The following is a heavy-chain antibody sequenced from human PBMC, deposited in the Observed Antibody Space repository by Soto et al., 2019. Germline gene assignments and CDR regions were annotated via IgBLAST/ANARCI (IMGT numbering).Heavy chain of an antibody. J-gene: IGHJ4*02. CDR3: ANGGRQWLVTSDFNY. CDR1: GFTFSDYA. CDR2: VSHDGRNT. V-gene: IGHV3-30*18. D-gene: IGHD6-19*01. Sequence: VQLVESGGGVVQRGRSLRLSCPASGFTFSDYAMHWVRHAPGKGLEWVAVVSHDGRNTHYADSVKGRFTISRDSSKNTVSLEMTSLRAEDTAVYYCANGGRQWLVTSDFNYWGQGALVTVSS.